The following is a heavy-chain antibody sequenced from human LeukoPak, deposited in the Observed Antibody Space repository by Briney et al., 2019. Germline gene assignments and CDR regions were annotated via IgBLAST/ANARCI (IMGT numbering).Heavy chain of an antibody. D-gene: IGHD3-22*01. CDR1: DDSISSSSYY. V-gene: IGHV4-39*07. CDR2: IYYSVST. CDR3: ASIRGTTYYYDSSGLYYYYYMDV. Sequence: SETLSLTCTVSDDSISSSSYYWGWIRQPPGKGLERIGSIYYSVSTYYNPSLKSRLTISVGTSRTQFSLKLSSVTAADTAVYYCASIRGTTYYYDSSGLYYYYYMDVWGKGTTVTVSS. J-gene: IGHJ6*03.